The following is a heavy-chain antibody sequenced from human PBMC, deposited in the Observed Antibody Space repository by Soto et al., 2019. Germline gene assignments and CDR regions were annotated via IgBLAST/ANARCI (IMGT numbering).Heavy chain of an antibody. D-gene: IGHD3-16*01. Sequence: GGSLRLSCAASGFTFSSYAMSWVRQAPGKGLEWVGAINASGGSTSYAQKFQGRVTMTRDTSTSTVYMELSSLRSEDTAVYYCASGLGYYGMDVWGQGTTVTVSS. V-gene: IGHV1-46*01. CDR1: GFTFSSYA. CDR2: INASGGST. J-gene: IGHJ6*02. CDR3: ASGLGYYGMDV.